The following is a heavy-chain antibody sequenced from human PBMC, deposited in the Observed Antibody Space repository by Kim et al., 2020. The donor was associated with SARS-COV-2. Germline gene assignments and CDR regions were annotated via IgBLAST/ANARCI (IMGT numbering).Heavy chain of an antibody. CDR3: AREKTAFDI. V-gene: IGHV3-53*01. Sequence: GRKYSAASGKGRFTISRDNSKNTLYLQMNSLRAEDTAVYYCAREKTAFDIWGQGTMVTVSS. CDR2: GRK. J-gene: IGHJ3*02.